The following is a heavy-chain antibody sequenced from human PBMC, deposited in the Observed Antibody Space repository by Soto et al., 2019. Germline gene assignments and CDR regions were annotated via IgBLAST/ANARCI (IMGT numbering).Heavy chain of an antibody. CDR3: ARRPGYYFDY. Sequence: EVQLVESGGGLVQPGGSLRLSCAASGFTFSSYAMHWVRQAPGKGLTYVSAISSNGGSTYYANSVKGRFTISKDNSKNTLYLQMGSLRAEDMAVYYCARRPGYYFDYWGQGTLFTVSS. V-gene: IGHV3-64*01. CDR1: GFTFSSYA. CDR2: ISSNGGST. J-gene: IGHJ4*02.